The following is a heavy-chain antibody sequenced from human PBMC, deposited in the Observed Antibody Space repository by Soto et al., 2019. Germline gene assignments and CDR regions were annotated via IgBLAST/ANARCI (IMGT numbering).Heavy chain of an antibody. CDR3: ATLRSSLSLVQN. CDR2: ISYDGSNK. Sequence: QVQLVESGGGVVQPGRSLRLSCAASGFTFSSYGMHWVRQAPGKGLEWVAVISYDGSNKYYADSVKGRFTISRDNSKNTLYLQMNSLRAEDTSVYYCATLRSSLSLVQNWGQGTLVTVCS. CDR1: GFTFSSYG. V-gene: IGHV3-30*03. J-gene: IGHJ4*02. D-gene: IGHD6-13*01.